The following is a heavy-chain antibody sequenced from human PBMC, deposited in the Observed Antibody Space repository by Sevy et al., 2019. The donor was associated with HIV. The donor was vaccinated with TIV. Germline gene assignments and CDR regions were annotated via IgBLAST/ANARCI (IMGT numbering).Heavy chain of an antibody. CDR1: GFTFSRYG. J-gene: IGHJ4*02. Sequence: GGALRLSCSASGFTFSRYGMHWVRQAPGKGLEWVAVISYDGSNKYDADSMKGRFTISRDNSKNTLYLQMNSLRIEDTAVYYCAKIMREGSYGSGPELWGQGTLVTVSS. V-gene: IGHV3-30*18. D-gene: IGHD3-10*01. CDR2: ISYDGSNK. CDR3: AKIMREGSYGSGPEL.